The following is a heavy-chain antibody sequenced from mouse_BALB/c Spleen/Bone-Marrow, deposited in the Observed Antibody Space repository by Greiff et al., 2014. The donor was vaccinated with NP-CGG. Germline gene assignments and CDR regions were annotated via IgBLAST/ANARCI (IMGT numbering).Heavy chain of an antibody. D-gene: IGHD1-1*01. J-gene: IGHJ2*01. CDR2: IYPSDSYT. CDR3: TRSYGSSYEYYFDY. Sequence: QVQLKQSGAELVRPGASVKLSCEASGYTFTSYWINWVKQRPGQGLEWIGNIYPSDSYTNYNQKFKDKGTLTVDKSSSTAYMQLSSPTSEDSAVYYCTRSYGSSYEYYFDYWGQGTTLTVSS. CDR1: GYTFTSYW. V-gene: IGHV1-69*02.